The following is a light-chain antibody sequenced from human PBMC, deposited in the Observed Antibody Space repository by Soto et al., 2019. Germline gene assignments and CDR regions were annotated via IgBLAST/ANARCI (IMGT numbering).Light chain of an antibody. V-gene: IGKV3-15*01. CDR1: QSVSSN. CDR2: GAS. Sequence: EIVMTQSPATLSVSPGERATLSCRASQSVSSNLAWYQQKPGQAPRLLIYGASTSATGIPARFSGSGSGTEFTLTISSLQSEDFAVYYCQQYNNWSATFGQGTKVDIK. CDR3: QQYNNWSAT. J-gene: IGKJ1*01.